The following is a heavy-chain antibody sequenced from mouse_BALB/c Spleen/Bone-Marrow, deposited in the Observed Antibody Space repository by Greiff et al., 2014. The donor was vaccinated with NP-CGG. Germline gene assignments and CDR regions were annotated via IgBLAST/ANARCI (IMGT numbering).Heavy chain of an antibody. CDR2: INPSNGRT. CDR1: GYTFTSHW. CDR3: ARWYEGY. D-gene: IGHD2-14*01. V-gene: IGHV1S81*02. Sequence: VQLQQSGAELVKPGASVKLSCKASGYTFTSHWMHWVKQRPGQGLEWIGEINPSNGRTNYNEKFESKATLTVDKSSSTAYMQLSSLTSEDSAVYYCARWYEGYWGQGTTLTVSS. J-gene: IGHJ2*01.